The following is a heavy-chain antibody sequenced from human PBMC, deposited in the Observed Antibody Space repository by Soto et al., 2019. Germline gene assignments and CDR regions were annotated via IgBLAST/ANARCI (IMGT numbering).Heavy chain of an antibody. CDR2: IDWDDDK. J-gene: IGHJ4*02. D-gene: IGHD5-18*01. V-gene: IGHV2-70*04. CDR1: GFSLSTPEMR. CDR3: ARPAGYNFGYVDF. Sequence: SGPTLVNPTQTLTLTCTFSGFSLSTPEMRVTWIRQPPGKALEWLARIDWDDDKFYSTSLKARLTISKDTSKNQVVLTMTNMVPVDTATYYCARPAGYNFGYVDFWGQGTLVTVSS.